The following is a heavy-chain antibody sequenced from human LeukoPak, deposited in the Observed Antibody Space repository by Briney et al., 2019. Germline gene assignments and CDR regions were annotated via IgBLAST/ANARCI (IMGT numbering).Heavy chain of an antibody. CDR1: GGTFSSYA. Sequence: SVKVSCKASGGTFSSYAISWVRQAPGQGLGWMGGIIPIFGTANYAQKFQGRVTITADESTSTAYMELSSLRSEDTAVYYCASRPDYGGKLGYYFDYWGQGTLVTVSS. CDR2: IIPIFGTA. D-gene: IGHD4-23*01. J-gene: IGHJ4*02. V-gene: IGHV1-69*01. CDR3: ASRPDYGGKLGYYFDY.